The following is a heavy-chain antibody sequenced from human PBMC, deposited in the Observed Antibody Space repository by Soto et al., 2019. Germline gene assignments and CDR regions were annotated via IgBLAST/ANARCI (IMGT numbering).Heavy chain of an antibody. CDR3: ARDLVAAAGTGNWFDP. D-gene: IGHD6-13*01. CDR2: INPSGGST. V-gene: IGHV1-46*01. Sequence: ASVKVSCKASGYTFTSYYMHWVRQAPGQGLEWMGIINPSGGSTSYAQKFQGRVTMTRDTSTSTVYMELSSLRSEDTAVYYCARDLVAAAGTGNWFDPWGQGTLVTVSS. CDR1: GYTFTSYY. J-gene: IGHJ5*02.